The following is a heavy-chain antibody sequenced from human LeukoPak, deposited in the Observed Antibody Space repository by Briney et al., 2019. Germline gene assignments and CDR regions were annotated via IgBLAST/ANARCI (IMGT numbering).Heavy chain of an antibody. Sequence: SSETLSLTCTVSGASISGSYWNWVRQPPGRGLEWIGYVYSSGSTDYNPFLKSRVAISVDASKNQFSLKLTSVTAADTAVYYCANSYDSKIVPFDNWGQGALVTVSS. J-gene: IGHJ4*02. D-gene: IGHD3-22*01. CDR3: ANSYDSKIVPFDN. CDR2: VYSSGST. V-gene: IGHV4-4*09. CDR1: GASISGSY.